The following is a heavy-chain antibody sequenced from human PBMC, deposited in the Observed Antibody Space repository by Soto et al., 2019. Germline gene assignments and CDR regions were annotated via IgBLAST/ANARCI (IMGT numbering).Heavy chain of an antibody. D-gene: IGHD2-15*01. CDR3: ARGVKYGAYSRWFDP. J-gene: IGHJ5*02. Sequence: QVQVVQSGAEVKKPGASVKVSCKASGNTFTNYDINWVRQATGQGLEYLGWMNPNSGDTAYVQKCKGRVTMTWDTSITTCYRELRSLRSEDTAVYFWARGVKYGAYSRWFDPWGQGTLVTVSS. V-gene: IGHV1-8*01. CDR2: MNPNSGDT. CDR1: GNTFTNYD.